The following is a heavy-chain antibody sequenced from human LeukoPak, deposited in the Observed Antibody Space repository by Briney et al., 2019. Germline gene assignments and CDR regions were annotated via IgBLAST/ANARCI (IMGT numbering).Heavy chain of an antibody. CDR3: ARQDGYNFSPFDY. CDR1: GYSFSSHW. D-gene: IGHD5-24*01. CDR2: IYPGDSGI. Sequence: GESLKISCKGSGYSFSSHWIGWVRQMPGKGLEWMGIIYPGDSGIKYSPSFQGQVTISADKSISTAYLQWSSLKASDTAMYYCARQDGYNFSPFDYRGQGTLVTVSS. V-gene: IGHV5-51*01. J-gene: IGHJ4*02.